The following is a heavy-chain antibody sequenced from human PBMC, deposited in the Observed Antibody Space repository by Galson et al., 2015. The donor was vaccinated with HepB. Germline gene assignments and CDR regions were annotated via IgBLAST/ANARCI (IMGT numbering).Heavy chain of an antibody. V-gene: IGHV3-23*01. CDR1: GFIFSNSA. Sequence: SLRLSCAASGFIFSNSAMNWLRQAPGRGLEWVSVISGSSDRTHYADSVKGRFTISRDNSKNTLHLQMNSLRADDTAIYYCAKDLSSGWSRTNGLDHWGQGNLVTVSS. J-gene: IGHJ4*02. D-gene: IGHD6-19*01. CDR3: AKDLSSGWSRTNGLDH. CDR2: ISGSSDRT.